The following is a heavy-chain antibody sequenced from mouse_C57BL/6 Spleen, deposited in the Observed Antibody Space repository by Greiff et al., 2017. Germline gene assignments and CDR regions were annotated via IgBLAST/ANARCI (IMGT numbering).Heavy chain of an antibody. Sequence: VQLQQSGPGLVKPSQSLSLTCSVTGYSITSGYYWNWIRQFPGNKLEWMGYISYDGSNNYNPSLKNRISITRDTSKNQFFLKLNSVTTEDTATYYCASPYDYDGMDYWGQGTSVTVSS. J-gene: IGHJ4*01. V-gene: IGHV3-6*01. CDR2: ISYDGSN. CDR1: GYSITSGYY. CDR3: ASPYDYDGMDY.